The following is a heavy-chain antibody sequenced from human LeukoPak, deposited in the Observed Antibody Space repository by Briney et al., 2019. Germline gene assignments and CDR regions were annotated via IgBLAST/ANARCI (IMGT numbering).Heavy chain of an antibody. CDR3: ARGRWELGWFDP. V-gene: IGHV4-39*01. J-gene: IGHJ5*02. CDR2: IYYSGST. CDR1: GGSISGSSYY. D-gene: IGHD3-10*01. Sequence: PSETLSLTCTVSGGSISGSSYYWGWIRQPPGKGLEWIGSIYYSGSTYYNPSLKSRVTISVDTPKNQFSLKLSSVTAADTAVYYCARGRWELGWFDPWGQGTLVTVSS.